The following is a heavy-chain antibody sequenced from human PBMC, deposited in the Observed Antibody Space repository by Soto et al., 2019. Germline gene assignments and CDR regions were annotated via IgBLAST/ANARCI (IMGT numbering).Heavy chain of an antibody. Sequence: EVQLLESGGGLVQPGGSLRLSCAASGFTFSSYAMSWVRQAPGKGLEWVSDITGSGGYTFYADSVTGRFTISRDNSNNTLYLQMSSLRAEDTAVYYCAKERYYDILTGPENYYYYYGMDVWGQGTTVTVSS. CDR2: ITGSGGYT. CDR3: AKERYYDILTGPENYYYYYGMDV. J-gene: IGHJ6*02. D-gene: IGHD3-9*01. V-gene: IGHV3-23*01. CDR1: GFTFSSYA.